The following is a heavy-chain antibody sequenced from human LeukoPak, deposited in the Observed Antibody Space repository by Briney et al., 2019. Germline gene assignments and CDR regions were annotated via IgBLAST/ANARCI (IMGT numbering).Heavy chain of an antibody. CDR2: ISYDGSNK. V-gene: IGHV3-30*04. J-gene: IGHJ4*02. D-gene: IGHD6-6*01. CDR3: ARDRGRAQLVGHREFDY. Sequence: GGSLRLSCAASGFTFGSYAMHWVRQAPGKGLEWVAVISYDGSNKYYADSVKGRFTISRDNSKNTLYLQMNSLRAEDTAVYYCARDRGRAQLVGHREFDYWGQGTLVAVSS. CDR1: GFTFGSYA.